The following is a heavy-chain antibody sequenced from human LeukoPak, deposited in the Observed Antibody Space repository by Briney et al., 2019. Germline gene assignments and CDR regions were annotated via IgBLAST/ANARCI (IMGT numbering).Heavy chain of an antibody. CDR3: ARGQVPAARGYNWFDP. CDR1: GWSFNDYY. Sequence: SETLSLTCAVYGWSFNDYYWNWLRQPPGKGLEWIGEINARGDTNYNPSLKSRVTISVDTSKKQFSLRLTFMIAADTALYYCARGQVPAARGYNWFDPWGQGTLVTVSS. V-gene: IGHV4-34*01. CDR2: INARGDT. J-gene: IGHJ5*02. D-gene: IGHD2-2*01.